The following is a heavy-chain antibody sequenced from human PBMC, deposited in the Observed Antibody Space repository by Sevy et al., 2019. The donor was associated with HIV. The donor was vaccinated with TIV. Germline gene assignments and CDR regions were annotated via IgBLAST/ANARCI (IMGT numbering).Heavy chain of an antibody. V-gene: IGHV3-15*01. D-gene: IGHD5-18*01. J-gene: IGHJ4*02. CDR2: IKSKTDGGTT. CDR3: RYSYGPFDY. Sequence: GGSLRLSCAASGFTFSNTWMSWVRQAPGKGLEWVGRIKSKTDGGTTDYAGPVKGRFTISRDDSKNTLFLQMNSLKTEDTAVYYCRYSYGPFDYWGQGTLVTVSS. CDR1: GFTFSNTW.